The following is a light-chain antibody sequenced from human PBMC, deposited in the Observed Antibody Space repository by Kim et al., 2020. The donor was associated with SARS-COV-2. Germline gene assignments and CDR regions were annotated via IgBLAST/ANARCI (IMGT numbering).Light chain of an antibody. CDR1: NSDIGRYNY. CDR3: SSYTVSNTLI. J-gene: IGLJ2*01. Sequence: QSVLTQPPSASGSPGQSVTISCSGTNSDIGRYNYVSWYQNHPGRAPKLLIFDVSRRPSGVPDRFSAYKSGNTASLTVSGLQAEDEADYYCSSYTVSNTLIFGGGTQLTVL. CDR2: DVS. V-gene: IGLV2-8*01.